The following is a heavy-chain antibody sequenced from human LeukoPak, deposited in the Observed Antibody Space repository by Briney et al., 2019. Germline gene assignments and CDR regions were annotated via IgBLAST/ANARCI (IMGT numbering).Heavy chain of an antibody. V-gene: IGHV4-4*07. CDR2: IYTSGST. Sequence: SETLSLTCTVSGGSISSYYWSWIRQPAGKGLEWVGRIYTSGSTNCNASLKCRVTMSVDTSKNQFSLKLSSVTAADTAVYYCARETRGATGAFDIWGQGTMVTVSS. D-gene: IGHD1-26*01. CDR1: GGSISSYY. J-gene: IGHJ3*02. CDR3: ARETRGATGAFDI.